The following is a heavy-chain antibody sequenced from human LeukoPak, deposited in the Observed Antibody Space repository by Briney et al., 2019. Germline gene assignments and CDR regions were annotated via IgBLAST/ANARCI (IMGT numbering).Heavy chain of an antibody. Sequence: GGSLRLSCAASGFTVSNNYMNWVRQAPGKGLEWVSAISGSGGSTYYADSVKGRFTISRDNSKNTLYLQMNSLRAEDTAVYYCAKDREWFDYWGQGTLVTVSS. J-gene: IGHJ4*02. CDR2: ISGSGGST. CDR1: GFTVSNNY. CDR3: AKDREWFDY. D-gene: IGHD3-3*01. V-gene: IGHV3-23*01.